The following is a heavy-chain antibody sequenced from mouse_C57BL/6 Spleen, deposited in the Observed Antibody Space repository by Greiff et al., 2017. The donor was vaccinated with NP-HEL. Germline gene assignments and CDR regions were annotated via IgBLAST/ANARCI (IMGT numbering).Heavy chain of an antibody. J-gene: IGHJ2*01. D-gene: IGHD2-4*01. CDR3: AREDYDVLYYFDY. Sequence: VKLMESGAELARPGASVKMSCKASGYTFTSYTMHWVKQRPGQGLEWIGYINPSSGYTKYNQKFKDKATLTADKSSSTAYMQLSSLTSEDSAVYYCAREDYDVLYYFDYWGQGTTLTVSS. CDR1: GYTFTSYT. V-gene: IGHV1-4*01. CDR2: INPSSGYT.